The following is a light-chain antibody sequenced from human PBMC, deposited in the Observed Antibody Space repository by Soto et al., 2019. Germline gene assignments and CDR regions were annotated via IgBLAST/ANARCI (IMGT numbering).Light chain of an antibody. J-gene: IGLJ2*01. V-gene: IGLV2-14*01. CDR3: TSYTASDTLI. CDR2: EVN. Sequence: QSALTQPASVSGSPGQSITTSCTGTSSDVGGYGYVSWYQHHPGKAPKLIIYEVNNRPSGVSHRFSGSKSGSTASLTISGLQAEDEADYYCTSYTASDTLIFGGGTKLTVL. CDR1: SSDVGGYGY.